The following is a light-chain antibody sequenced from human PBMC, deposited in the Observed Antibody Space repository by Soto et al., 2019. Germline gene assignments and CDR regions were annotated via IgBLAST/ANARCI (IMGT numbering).Light chain of an antibody. Sequence: EIPMTQSPSNLSASVGDGVTIXCRASQSVGSWLAWYEQKPGQAQKHLIYDVSILESGVTSRFSGSGSGKEFTITISSLQPDDFATYQCQQYNTFWTFGQGTKVDIK. CDR3: QQYNTFWT. CDR2: DVS. V-gene: IGKV1-5*01. J-gene: IGKJ1*01. CDR1: QSVGSW.